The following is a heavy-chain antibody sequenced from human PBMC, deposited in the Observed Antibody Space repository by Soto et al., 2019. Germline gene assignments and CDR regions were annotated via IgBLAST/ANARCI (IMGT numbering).Heavy chain of an antibody. CDR1: GFTFSSYG. D-gene: IGHD6-13*01. CDR3: AKGQPGY. J-gene: IGHJ4*01. CDR2: ISYDGSNK. Sequence: QVQLVESGGGVVQPGRSLRLSCAASGFTFSSYGMHWVRQAPGKGLEWVAVISYDGSNKYYADSVKGRFTISRDNSKNTLYLQMNSLRDEDTAVYYCAKGQPGYWGQGTLVTVSS. V-gene: IGHV3-30*18.